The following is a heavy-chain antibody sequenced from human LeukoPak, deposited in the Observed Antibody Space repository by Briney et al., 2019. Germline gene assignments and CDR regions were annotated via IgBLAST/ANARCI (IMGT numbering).Heavy chain of an antibody. CDR1: GYTFTGYY. CDR3: ARGSGYRGGDCYGY. Sequence: ASVKVSCKASGYTFTGYYMLWVRQAPGQGLEWMGWINPNSGGTNYAQKFQGRVTMTRDTSISTAYMELSRLRSDDTAVYYCARGSGYRGGDCYGYWGQGTLVTVSS. D-gene: IGHD2-21*01. CDR2: INPNSGGT. V-gene: IGHV1-2*02. J-gene: IGHJ4*02.